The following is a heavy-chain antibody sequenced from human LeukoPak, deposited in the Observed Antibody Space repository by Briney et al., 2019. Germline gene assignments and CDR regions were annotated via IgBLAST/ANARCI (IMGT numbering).Heavy chain of an antibody. Sequence: SETLSLTCTVSGGSISSYYWSWIRQPPGKGLEWIGYIYYSGSTNYNPSLKSRVTISVDTSKNQFSLKLGSVTAADTAVYYCARGPPGDYYYGMDVWGQGTTVTVSS. V-gene: IGHV4-59*01. J-gene: IGHJ6*02. D-gene: IGHD4-17*01. CDR2: IYYSGST. CDR1: GGSISSYY. CDR3: ARGPPGDYYYGMDV.